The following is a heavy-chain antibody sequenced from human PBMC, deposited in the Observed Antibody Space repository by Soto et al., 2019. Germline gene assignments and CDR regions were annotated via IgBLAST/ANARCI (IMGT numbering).Heavy chain of an antibody. Sequence: GGSLRLSCAAAGCTFSSYAMSWVRQATGKGLEWVSAISGSGGSTYYADSVKGRFTISRDNSKNTLYLQMNSLRAEDTAVYYCAKVRTRVPLSTVTTFYDYWGQGTLVTVSS. CDR1: GCTFSSYA. D-gene: IGHD4-17*01. CDR2: ISGSGGST. V-gene: IGHV3-23*01. CDR3: AKVRTRVPLSTVTTFYDY. J-gene: IGHJ4*02.